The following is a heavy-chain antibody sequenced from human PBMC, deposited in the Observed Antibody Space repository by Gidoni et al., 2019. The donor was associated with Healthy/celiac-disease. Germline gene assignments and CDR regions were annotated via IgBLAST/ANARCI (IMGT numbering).Heavy chain of an antibody. CDR3: AKEIVVVPAARPHWFDP. D-gene: IGHD2-2*01. J-gene: IGHJ5*02. V-gene: IGHV3-23*01. CDR1: GFPFSSYA. CDR2: IRGSGGST. Sequence: EVQLLESGGGLVQPGGSLRLSCAASGFPFSSYAMSLVRQAPGKGLEWVSGIRGSGGSTYYADSVKGRFTISRDNSKNTLYLQMNSLRAEDTAVYYCAKEIVVVPAARPHWFDPWGQGTLVTVSS.